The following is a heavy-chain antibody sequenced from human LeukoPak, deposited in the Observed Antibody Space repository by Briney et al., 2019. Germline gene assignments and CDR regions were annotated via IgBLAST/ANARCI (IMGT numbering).Heavy chain of an antibody. Sequence: KESGPTLVKPTQTLTLTCTFSGFSLNTRGVGVGWIRQPPGKALECLAVIYWDDDKRYSPSLKSRLTITKDTSKNQVVLRMTNMDPVDTATYYCALRAVSGTAVLGWFDPWGQGTLVTVSS. CDR1: GFSLNTRGVG. CDR3: ALRAVSGTAVLGWFDP. CDR2: IYWDDDK. J-gene: IGHJ5*02. V-gene: IGHV2-5*02. D-gene: IGHD6-19*01.